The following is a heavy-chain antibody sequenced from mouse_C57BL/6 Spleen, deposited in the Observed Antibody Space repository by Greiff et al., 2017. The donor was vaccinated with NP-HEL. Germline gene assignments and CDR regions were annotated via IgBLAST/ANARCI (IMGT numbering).Heavy chain of an antibody. D-gene: IGHD3-2*02. J-gene: IGHJ3*01. Sequence: EVQLQQSGPELVKPGASVKISCKASGYTFTDYYMNWVKQSHGKSLEWIGDINPNNGGTSYNQKFKGKATLTVDKSSSTAYMELRSLTSEDSAGYYCAKGTAQASFAYWGQGTLVTVSA. CDR1: GYTFTDYY. CDR3: AKGTAQASFAY. V-gene: IGHV1-26*01. CDR2: INPNNGGT.